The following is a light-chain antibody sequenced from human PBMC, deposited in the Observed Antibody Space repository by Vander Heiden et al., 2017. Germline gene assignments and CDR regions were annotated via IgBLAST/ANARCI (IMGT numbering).Light chain of an antibody. CDR3: QQYYSTPPYT. CDR2: WAS. J-gene: IGKJ2*01. Sequence: DIVMIQPPAPLAVSLAGRATTNCKSSQSVLYSSNNKNYLAWYQQKPGQPPKLLIYWASTRESGVPDRFSGSGSGTDFTLTISSLQAEDVAVYYCQQYYSTPPYTFGQGTKLEIK. CDR1: QSVLYSSNNKNY. V-gene: IGKV4-1*01.